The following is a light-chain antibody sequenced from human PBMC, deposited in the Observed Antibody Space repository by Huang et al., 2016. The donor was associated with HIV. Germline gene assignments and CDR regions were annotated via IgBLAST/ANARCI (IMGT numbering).Light chain of an antibody. CDR3: QQSYTTPLT. J-gene: IGKJ4*01. CDR2: NAS. V-gene: IGKV1-39*01. Sequence: DIQMTPSLSFLSASVGERVTITCRESQSITNHLNWYQHKPGKAPKIMIYNASNLQSGGPSRFSGSGSGTEFTLTISNLQPEDFATYYCQQSYTTPLTFGGGTKVEI. CDR1: QSITNH.